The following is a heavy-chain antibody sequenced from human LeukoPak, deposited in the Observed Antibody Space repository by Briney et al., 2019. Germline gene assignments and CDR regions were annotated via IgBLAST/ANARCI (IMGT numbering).Heavy chain of an antibody. CDR3: ASPGYSSLLDAFDI. V-gene: IGHV3-7*03. CDR2: IKQDGSKK. CDR1: GFPFSSYW. Sequence: GGSLRLSCVASGFPFSSYWVTWVRQAPGKGLEWVANIKQDGSKKSYVDSVKGRFTISRDNAKNSLYLQMNSLRAEDTAVYYCASPGYSSLLDAFDIWGQGTMVTVSS. D-gene: IGHD5-18*01. J-gene: IGHJ3*02.